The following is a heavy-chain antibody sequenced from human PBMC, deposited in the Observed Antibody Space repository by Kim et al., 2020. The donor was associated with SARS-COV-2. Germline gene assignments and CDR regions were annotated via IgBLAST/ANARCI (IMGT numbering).Heavy chain of an antibody. V-gene: IGHV3-23*01. Sequence: GGSLRLSCVGSGFTFDSYPISWVRQAPGKGLEWVSAITGSGDYTAYADSVMGRFTISRDNSRSTLYLQMNNLRADDTAIYYCAKVGWAEFWGQGTLVTVS. D-gene: IGHD1-26*01. J-gene: IGHJ4*02. CDR1: GFTFDSYP. CDR2: ITGSGDYT. CDR3: AKVGWAEF.